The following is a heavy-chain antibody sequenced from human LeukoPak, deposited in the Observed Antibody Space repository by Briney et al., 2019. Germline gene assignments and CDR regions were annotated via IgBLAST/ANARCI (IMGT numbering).Heavy chain of an antibody. Sequence: SETLSLTCTVSGYSISSGYYWGWVRQPPGKGLEWIGTVYHSGSTYYNPSLRSRVTISVETSKNQFSLKVRSMTAADTAVYYCANSIDFDYGDYYFDYWGQGALVTISS. V-gene: IGHV4-38-2*02. CDR3: ANSIDFDYGDYYFDY. CDR2: VYHSGST. J-gene: IGHJ4*02. D-gene: IGHD4-17*01. CDR1: GYSISSGYY.